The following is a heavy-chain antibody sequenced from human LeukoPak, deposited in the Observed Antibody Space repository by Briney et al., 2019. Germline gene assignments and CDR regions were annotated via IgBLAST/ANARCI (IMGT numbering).Heavy chain of an antibody. D-gene: IGHD3-10*01. V-gene: IGHV1-18*01. CDR1: GYTFTSYG. CDR3: AKTLWFGELYLPYYFDY. J-gene: IGHJ4*02. Sequence: GASVKVSCKASGYTFTSYGISWVRQAPGQRLEWMGWTIAYNGNTNYAQTLQSRVTMTTDTSTSTASMELRSMRSDDTAVYYCAKTLWFGELYLPYYFDYWGQGTLVTVSS. CDR2: TIAYNGNT.